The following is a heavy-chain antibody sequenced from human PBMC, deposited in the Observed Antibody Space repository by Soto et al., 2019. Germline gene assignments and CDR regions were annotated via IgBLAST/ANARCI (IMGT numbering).Heavy chain of an antibody. CDR1: GGTFSSYA. CDR2: IIPIFGTA. Sequence: SVKVSCKASGGTFSSYAISWVRQAPGQGLEWMGGIIPIFGTANYAQKFQGRVTITADESTSTAYMELSSLRSEDTAVYYCARDRAPYYYDSSGYSHFDYWGQGTLVTVSS. CDR3: ARDRAPYYYDSSGYSHFDY. J-gene: IGHJ4*02. D-gene: IGHD3-22*01. V-gene: IGHV1-69*13.